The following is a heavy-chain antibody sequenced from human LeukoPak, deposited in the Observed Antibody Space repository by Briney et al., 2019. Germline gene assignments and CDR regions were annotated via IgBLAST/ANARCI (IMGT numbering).Heavy chain of an antibody. CDR1: GGTFSSYA. CDR3: ARAPGPYSGSYGY. V-gene: IGHV1-69*13. J-gene: IGHJ4*02. Sequence: ASVKVSCKASGGTFSSYAISWVRQAPGQGLEWMGGIIPIFGTANYAQKFQGRVTITADESTSTAYMELSSLRSKDTAVYYCARAPGPYSGSYGYWGQGTLVTVSS. D-gene: IGHD1-26*01. CDR2: IIPIFGTA.